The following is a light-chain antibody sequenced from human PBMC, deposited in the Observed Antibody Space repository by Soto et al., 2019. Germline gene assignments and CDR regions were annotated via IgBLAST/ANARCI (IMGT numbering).Light chain of an antibody. CDR3: RRTYRTPRT. CDR2: AAS. CDR1: QSISSY. Sequence: DFEMTPCPASLSTSLGARFAITSRASQSISSYLNWYQQKPGKAPKLLIYAASSLQSGVPSRFSVSGSGTDLTLAFSSLQREDLATYYSRRTYRTPRTFRQGTKVDIK. J-gene: IGKJ1*01. V-gene: IGKV1-39*01.